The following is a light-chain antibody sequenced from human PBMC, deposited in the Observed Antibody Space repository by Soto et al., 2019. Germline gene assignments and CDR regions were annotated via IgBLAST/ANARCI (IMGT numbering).Light chain of an antibody. Sequence: EIVLTQSPGTLSLSPGERATLSCRASQSVSNTYLAWYQQKPGQAPRLLISGASSRATGIPDRFSGSGSGTDFSLTISRLEPEDFAVYYCPQHGTSPELTFGGGTRVEIK. V-gene: IGKV3-20*01. CDR3: PQHGTSPELT. J-gene: IGKJ4*01. CDR1: QSVSNTY. CDR2: GAS.